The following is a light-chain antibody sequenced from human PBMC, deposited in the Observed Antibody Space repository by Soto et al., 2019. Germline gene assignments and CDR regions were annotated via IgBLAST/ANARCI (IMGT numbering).Light chain of an antibody. CDR2: DVS. Sequence: QSALIQPRSVSGSPGQSITISCTGTSSDVGGYNYVSWYQQHPGKAPKLLIYDVSKRPSGVPDRFSGSKSGNTASLTISGLQTEDEADYFCCSYAGSYFFGGGTKVTVL. CDR3: CSYAGSYF. V-gene: IGLV2-11*01. CDR1: SSDVGGYNY. J-gene: IGLJ2*01.